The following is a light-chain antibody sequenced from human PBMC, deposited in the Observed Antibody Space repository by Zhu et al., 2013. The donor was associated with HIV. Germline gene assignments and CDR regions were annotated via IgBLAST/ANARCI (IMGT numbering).Light chain of an antibody. Sequence: QSALTQPPSASGSPGQSVTISCIGTSSDVGGYNYVSWYQQYPGKAPKLMIYEVSNRPSGVSNRFSGSKSGNTASLTISGLQDEDEADYYCSSYTTTSTTWVFGGGTKVTVL. V-gene: IGLV2-14*01. CDR1: SSDVGGYNY. CDR3: SSYTTTSTTWV. CDR2: EVS. J-gene: IGLJ3*02.